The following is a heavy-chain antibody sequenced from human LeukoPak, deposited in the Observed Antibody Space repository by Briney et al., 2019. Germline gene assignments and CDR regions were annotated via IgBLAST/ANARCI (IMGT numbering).Heavy chain of an antibody. CDR3: ARESAGDVYFDY. Sequence: GGSLRLSCAASGFTFDDYAMHWVRQAPGKGLEWVAVISYDGSNKYYADSVKGRFTISRDNSKNTLYLQMNSLRAEDTAVYYCARESAGDVYFDYWGQGTLVTVSS. D-gene: IGHD7-27*01. CDR2: ISYDGSNK. CDR1: GFTFDDYA. V-gene: IGHV3-30-3*01. J-gene: IGHJ4*02.